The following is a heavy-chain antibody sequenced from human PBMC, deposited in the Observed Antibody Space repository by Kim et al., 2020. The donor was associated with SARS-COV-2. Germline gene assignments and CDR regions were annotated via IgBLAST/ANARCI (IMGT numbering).Heavy chain of an antibody. Sequence: ASVKISCKASGYTFTSYGISWVRQAPGQGLEWMGWIRAYNGNTNYAQKLQGRVTMTTDTSTSTAYMELRSLRSDDTAVYYCARDSSSWYNWFDPWGQGTLVTVSS. CDR2: IRAYNGNT. V-gene: IGHV1-18*04. CDR3: ARDSSSWYNWFDP. D-gene: IGHD6-13*01. J-gene: IGHJ5*02. CDR1: GYTFTSYG.